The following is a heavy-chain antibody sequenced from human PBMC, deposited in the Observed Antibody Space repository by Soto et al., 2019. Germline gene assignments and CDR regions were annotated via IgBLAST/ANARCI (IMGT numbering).Heavy chain of an antibody. CDR3: AKDSGSSGFYDY. J-gene: IGHJ4*02. CDR2: ISGSGGST. D-gene: IGHD5-12*01. CDR1: GFTFSNYA. V-gene: IGHV3-23*01. Sequence: EVQLLESGGGLVQPGGSLRLSCAVSGFTFSNYAMSWVRQAPGKGLEWVSVISGSGGSTFYADSVKGRFTISRDNSKKTLHLQMNSLRAEDTAVYYCAKDSGSSGFYDYWGQGTLVAVSS.